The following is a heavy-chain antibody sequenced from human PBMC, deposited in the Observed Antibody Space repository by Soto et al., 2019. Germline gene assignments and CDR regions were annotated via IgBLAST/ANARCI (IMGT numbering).Heavy chain of an antibody. CDR3: ASDRRLRDRYSSSWYGYYGMDV. CDR2: ISGSGGTT. J-gene: IGHJ6*02. CDR1: GFGFSSYA. D-gene: IGHD6-13*01. V-gene: IGHV3-23*01. Sequence: EVLLLESGGDLVQPGGSLRLSCATSGFGFSSYAMSWVRQAVGKGLEWVSTISGSGGTTHYTDSVKGRFTISRDNSKNTLYLQMNSLRAEDTAVYYCASDRRLRDRYSSSWYGYYGMDVWGQGTTVTVSS.